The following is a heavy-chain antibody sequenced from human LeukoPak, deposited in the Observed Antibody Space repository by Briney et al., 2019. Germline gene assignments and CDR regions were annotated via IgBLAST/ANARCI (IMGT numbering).Heavy chain of an antibody. CDR3: ARDPAGGIAVAGFFDY. V-gene: IGHV4-61*01. Sequence: SETLSLTCTVSGGSVSSGSYYWSWIRQPPGKGLDWIGYIYYSGSTNYNPSLKSRVTISVDTSKNQFSLKLSSVTAADTAVYYCARDPAGGIAVAGFFDYWGQGTLVTVSS. CDR2: IYYSGST. D-gene: IGHD6-19*01. CDR1: GGSVSSGSYY. J-gene: IGHJ4*02.